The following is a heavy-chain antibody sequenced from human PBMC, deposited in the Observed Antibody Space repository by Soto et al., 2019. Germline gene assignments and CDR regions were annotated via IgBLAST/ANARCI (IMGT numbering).Heavy chain of an antibody. CDR1: GYTFTSYG. V-gene: IGHV1-18*01. D-gene: IGHD2-15*01. J-gene: IGHJ5*02. CDR2: ISAYNGNT. CDR3: ARVAYCSGGSYLLSNWFDP. Sequence: GASVKVSCKASGYTFTSYGISWVRQAPGQGLEWMGWISAYNGNTNYAQKLQGRVTMTTDTSTSTAYMELRSLRSDDTAVYYCARVAYCSGGSYLLSNWFDPWGQGTLVTVSS.